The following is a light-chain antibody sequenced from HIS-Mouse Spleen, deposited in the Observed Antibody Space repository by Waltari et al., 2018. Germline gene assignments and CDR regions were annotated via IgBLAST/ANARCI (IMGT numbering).Light chain of an antibody. J-gene: IGLJ2*01. V-gene: IGLV3-10*01. CDR2: KDS. Sequence: SYELTQPPSVSVSPGQTASITCSGDALPKKYAYWYQQKPGQAPVLVIYKDSKRPSGIPERFSGSSSGTMATLTISGAQVEDEADYYCYSTDSSGNHRVFGGGTKLTVL. CDR1: ALPKKY. CDR3: YSTDSSGNHRV.